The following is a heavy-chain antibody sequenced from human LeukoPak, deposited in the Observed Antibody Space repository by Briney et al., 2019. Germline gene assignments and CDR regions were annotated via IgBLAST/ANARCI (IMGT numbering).Heavy chain of an antibody. CDR2: INPSGGYT. Sequence: APVKVSCKASGYTFADYYIHWVRQAPGQGLDWMGMINPSGGYTNYAQKFQGRVTMTRDTSTSTVYMELSSLRSEDAAVYYCARDGSNSNAFDIWGQGTMVTVSS. V-gene: IGHV1-46*01. J-gene: IGHJ3*02. CDR3: ARDGSNSNAFDI. D-gene: IGHD5-24*01. CDR1: GYTFADYY.